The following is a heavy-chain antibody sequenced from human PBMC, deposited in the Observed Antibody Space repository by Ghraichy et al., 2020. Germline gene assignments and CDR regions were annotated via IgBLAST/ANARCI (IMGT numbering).Heavy chain of an antibody. CDR1: GFTFNTYG. CDR2: ISSSSSTI. V-gene: IGHV3-48*02. CDR3: ARERGAVRGVILHDY. Sequence: GGSLRLSCAASGFTFNTYGMNWVRQAPGKGLEWVSYISSSSSTIYYADSVKGRFTISRDNAKNSLYLQMSGLRDEDTAIYYCARERGAVRGVILHDYWGQGTLVTVSP. D-gene: IGHD3-10*01. J-gene: IGHJ4*02.